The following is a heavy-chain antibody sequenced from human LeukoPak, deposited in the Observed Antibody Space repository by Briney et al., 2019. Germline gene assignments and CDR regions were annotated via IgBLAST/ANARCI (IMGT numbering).Heavy chain of an antibody. CDR1: GFTFSSYE. D-gene: IGHD3-22*01. J-gene: IGHJ3*02. Sequence: GGSLRLSCAASGFTFSSYEMNWVRQAPGKGLEWVSFMYSGGTTYYADSVKGRFSISRDKSKNTVFIQMSSLKAEDTAVYYCASPSSGQSFDIWGQGTTVTVSS. V-gene: IGHV3-53*01. CDR3: ASPSSGQSFDI. CDR2: MYSGGTT.